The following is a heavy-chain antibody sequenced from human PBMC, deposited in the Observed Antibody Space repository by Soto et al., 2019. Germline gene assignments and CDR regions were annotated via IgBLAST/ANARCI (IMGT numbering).Heavy chain of an antibody. CDR3: ARAGNAWYWFGP. CDR1: GYTFTGYY. CDR2: INPNSGGT. J-gene: IGHJ5*02. Sequence: ASVKVSCKASGYTFTGYYLHWVRQAPGQGLEWMGWINPNSGGTKYAQKFQDRVTMTRDTSISTAYMELSRLPSDDTAVYYSARAGNAWYWFGPWGEGTLVTVSS. V-gene: IGHV1-2*02. D-gene: IGHD6-19*01.